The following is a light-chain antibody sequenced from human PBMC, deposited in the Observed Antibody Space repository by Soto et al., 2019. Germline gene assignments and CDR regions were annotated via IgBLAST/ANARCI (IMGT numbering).Light chain of an antibody. CDR2: EVS. J-gene: IGLJ3*02. CDR3: SSFTSSSTRV. CDR1: SSDVGAYNY. V-gene: IGLV2-14*01. Sequence: QSALTQPASASGSPGQSITISCTGTSSDVGAYNYVSWYQQHPGKAPKLMIHEVSNRPSGISNRFSGSKSGNTATLTISGLQAEDEADYYCSSFTSSSTRVFGRGTKLTVL.